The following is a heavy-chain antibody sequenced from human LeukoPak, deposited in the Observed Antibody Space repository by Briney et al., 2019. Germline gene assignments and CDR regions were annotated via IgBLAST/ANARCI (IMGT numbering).Heavy chain of an antibody. CDR2: IKSKDVGGTA. CDR3: TTTQYSDSSLRY. CDR1: GFIFSDKW. V-gene: IGHV3-15*01. J-gene: IGHJ4*02. Sequence: GGSLRLSCAASGFIFSDKWMAWVRQAPGRGLEWVARIKSKDVGGTAANAAPVEGRFTISRDDSKNTLYLQMNSLKTEDTAVYYCTTTQYSDSSLRYWGQGTPVTVSS. D-gene: IGHD1-26*01.